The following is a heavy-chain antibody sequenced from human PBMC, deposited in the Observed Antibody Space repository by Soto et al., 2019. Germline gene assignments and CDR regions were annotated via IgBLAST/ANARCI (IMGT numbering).Heavy chain of an antibody. J-gene: IGHJ3*02. CDR2: IYYSGST. D-gene: IGHD6-13*01. Sequence: SETLSLTCTVSGGSISNGDYYWSWIRQPPGKGLEWIGYIYYSGSTYYNPSLKSRVTISVDTSKNQFSLKLSSVTAADTAVYYCAREAYSSSWGGDAFDIWGQGTMVTVSS. CDR1: GGSISNGDYY. V-gene: IGHV4-30-4*01. CDR3: AREAYSSSWGGDAFDI.